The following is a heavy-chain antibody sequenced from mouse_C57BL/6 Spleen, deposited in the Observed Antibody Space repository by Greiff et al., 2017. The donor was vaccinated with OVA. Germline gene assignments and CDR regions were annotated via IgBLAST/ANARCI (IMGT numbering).Heavy chain of an antibody. D-gene: IGHD2-1*01. V-gene: IGHV1-81*01. CDR2: IYPRSGNT. J-gene: IGHJ4*01. Sequence: LVESGAELARPGASVKLSCKASGYTFTSYGISWVKQRTGQGLEWIGEIYPRSGNTYYNEKFKGKATLTADKSSSTAYMELRSLTSEDSAVYFCARSDGNYEDAMDYWGQGTSVTVSS. CDR1: GYTFTSYG. CDR3: ARSDGNYEDAMDY.